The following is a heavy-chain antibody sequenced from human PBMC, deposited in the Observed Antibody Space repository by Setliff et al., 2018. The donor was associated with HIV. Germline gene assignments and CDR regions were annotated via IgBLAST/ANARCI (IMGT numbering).Heavy chain of an antibody. Sequence: SETLSLTCTVSGGSTRTSGYYWGWIRQPPGKGREWIGSIYSSGSIYYNPSLKSRVSISVDTSKNQFSLKLRSVTAADTAVYYCATSAESGFGIHWGVFNIWGQGTRVTVSS. CDR1: GGSTRTSGYY. CDR3: ATSAESGFGIHWGVFNI. J-gene: IGHJ3*02. D-gene: IGHD3-10*01. CDR2: IYSSGSI. V-gene: IGHV4-39*01.